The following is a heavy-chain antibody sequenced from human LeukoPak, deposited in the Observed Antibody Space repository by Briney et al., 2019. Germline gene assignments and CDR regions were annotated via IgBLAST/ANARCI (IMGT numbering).Heavy chain of an antibody. J-gene: IGHJ5*02. V-gene: IGHV4-39*01. CDR1: GGSISSSSYY. CDR3: ARHGVKFSFNWFDP. Sequence: SETLSLTCTVSGGSISSSSYYWGWIRQPPGKGLEWIGSIYYSGSTYYNPSLKSRVTISVDTSKNQFSLKLSSVTAADTAVYYCARHGVKFSFNWFDPWGQGTLVTVSS. CDR2: IYYSGST.